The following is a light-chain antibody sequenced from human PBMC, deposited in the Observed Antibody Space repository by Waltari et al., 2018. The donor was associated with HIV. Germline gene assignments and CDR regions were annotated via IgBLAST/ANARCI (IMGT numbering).Light chain of an antibody. Sequence: QSALPQPASVSGSPGPSITISCPATSRDVGGYNYVPWFQQPPGKAPQLMIYEVSNRPSGVSNRFSGSKSGNTASLTISGLQAEDEADYYCSSYTSSSTLVFGTGTKVTVL. CDR3: SSYTSSSTLV. CDR2: EVS. V-gene: IGLV2-14*01. J-gene: IGLJ1*01. CDR1: SRDVGGYNY.